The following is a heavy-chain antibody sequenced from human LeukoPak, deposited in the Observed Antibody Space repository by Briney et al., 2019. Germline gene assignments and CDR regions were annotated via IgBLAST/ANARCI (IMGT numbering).Heavy chain of an antibody. J-gene: IGHJ4*02. Sequence: GGSLRLSCAMAGFTFTNYAMTWVRQAPGKGLEWVSTIGGGDGSTHYADSVKGRFTISRDNSENTLYLRMNSLRAEDTAVYYCAKLYDSSGYTYFDSWGQGTLVTVSS. V-gene: IGHV3-23*01. CDR3: AKLYDSSGYTYFDS. D-gene: IGHD3-22*01. CDR1: GFTFTNYA. CDR2: IGGGDGST.